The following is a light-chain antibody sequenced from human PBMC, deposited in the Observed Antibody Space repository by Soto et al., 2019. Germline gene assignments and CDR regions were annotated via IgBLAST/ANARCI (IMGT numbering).Light chain of an antibody. J-gene: IGLJ1*01. Sequence: QSALAQPPSASGSPGQSVAISCTGTSSDVGGYNYVSWYQQHPGKAPKLMIYEVNKRPSGVPDRFASSKSGNTTSLTVSGLQAEDEADYYCSSYAGSSNVFGTGTKVTVL. CDR1: SSDVGGYNY. CDR3: SSYAGSSNV. CDR2: EVN. V-gene: IGLV2-8*01.